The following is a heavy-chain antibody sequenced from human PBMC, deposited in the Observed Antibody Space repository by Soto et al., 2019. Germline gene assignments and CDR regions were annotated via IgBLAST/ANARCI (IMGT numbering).Heavy chain of an antibody. Sequence: EVQLVESGGGLVQPGGSLRLSCAASGFTVSSNYMSWVRQAPGKGLEWVSVIYSGGSTYYADSVKGRFTISRDNSKNTLYLQMNSLRAEDTAVYYCARDMSGDYDILTGYRSTPDDYWGLGTLVTVSS. CDR1: GFTVSSNY. V-gene: IGHV3-66*01. J-gene: IGHJ4*02. CDR2: IYSGGST. D-gene: IGHD3-9*01. CDR3: ARDMSGDYDILTGYRSTPDDY.